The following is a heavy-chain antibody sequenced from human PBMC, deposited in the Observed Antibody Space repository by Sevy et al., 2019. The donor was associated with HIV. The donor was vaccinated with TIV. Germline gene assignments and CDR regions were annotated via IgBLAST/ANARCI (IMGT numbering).Heavy chain of an antibody. CDR2: ISRGGTDV. Sequence: GGSLRLSCAASGFTFSNSYMAWIRQAPGKGLEWVSYISRGGTDVYYADSVEGRFTISEESAKHSLYLQMNNLGADDTAVYYCARGVGLYHWGPGTLVTVSS. J-gene: IGHJ5*02. CDR1: GFTFSNSY. CDR3: ARGVGLYH. D-gene: IGHD1-26*01. V-gene: IGHV3-11*01.